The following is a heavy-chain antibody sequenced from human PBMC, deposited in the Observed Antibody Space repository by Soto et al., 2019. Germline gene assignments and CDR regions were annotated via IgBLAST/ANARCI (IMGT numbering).Heavy chain of an antibody. V-gene: IGHV4-59*08. Sequence: SETLSLTCTVSGGSISSYYWSWIRQPPGKGLEWIGYIYYSGSTNYNPSLKSRVTISVDTSKNQFSLKLSSVTAADTAENYCARRYGGNLDYWGQETLVTVS. D-gene: IGHD1-26*01. CDR1: GGSISSYY. J-gene: IGHJ4*02. CDR3: ARRYGGNLDY. CDR2: IYYSGST.